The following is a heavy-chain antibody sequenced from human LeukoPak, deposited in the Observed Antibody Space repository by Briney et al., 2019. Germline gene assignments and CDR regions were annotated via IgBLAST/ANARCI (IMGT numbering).Heavy chain of an antibody. CDR2: IHTSGST. CDR1: GGSISSYY. Sequence: SETLSLTCTVSGGSISSYYWSWIRQPAGKGLEWIGRIHTSGSTNYNPSLKSRVTMSVDTSKNQFSLKLSSVTAADTAVYYCARERSAWSSSWNDYWGQGTLVTVSS. V-gene: IGHV4-4*07. J-gene: IGHJ4*02. CDR3: ARERSAWSSSWNDY. D-gene: IGHD6-13*01.